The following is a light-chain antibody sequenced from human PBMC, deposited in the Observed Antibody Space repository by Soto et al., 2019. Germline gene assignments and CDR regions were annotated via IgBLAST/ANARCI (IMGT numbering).Light chain of an antibody. CDR3: QQYGSSPLS. Sequence: EIVLTQSPGTLSLSPGERATLSCRASQSVSSNLAWYQQKPGQAPRLLIYGASSRATGIPDKFSGSGSGTDFTLTISTLEPEDFAVYDCQQYGSSPLSFGGGTKGDI. V-gene: IGKV3-20*01. CDR1: QSVSSN. CDR2: GAS. J-gene: IGKJ4*01.